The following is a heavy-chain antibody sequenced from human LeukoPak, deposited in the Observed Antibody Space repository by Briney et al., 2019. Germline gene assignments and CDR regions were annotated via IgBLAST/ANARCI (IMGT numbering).Heavy chain of an antibody. J-gene: IGHJ4*02. D-gene: IGHD3-9*01. CDR2: INHSGST. V-gene: IGHV4-34*01. CDR3: ARGPTVEYGILTGYYRFDY. Sequence: SETLSLTCAVYGGSFSGYYWSWIRQTPGKGLEWIGEINHSGSTRYNPSLTSRVTISLDTSKNQFSLKLNSVTAADTAVYYCARGPTVEYGILTGYYRFDYWGQGTLVTVSS. CDR1: GGSFSGYY.